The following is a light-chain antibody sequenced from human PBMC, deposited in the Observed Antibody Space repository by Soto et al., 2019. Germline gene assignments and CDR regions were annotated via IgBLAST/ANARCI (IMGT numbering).Light chain of an antibody. CDR2: GAS. J-gene: IGKJ1*01. Sequence: EIVLTQSPGTLSLSPGERATLSCRASQSVDSSYLAWYQQTPGQAPRLLMYGASSRATGIPDRFSGSGSGTDFTLTINRLEPEDFAVYYCQHYGNSPPTFGQETKVEIK. V-gene: IGKV3-20*01. CDR3: QHYGNSPPT. CDR1: QSVDSSY.